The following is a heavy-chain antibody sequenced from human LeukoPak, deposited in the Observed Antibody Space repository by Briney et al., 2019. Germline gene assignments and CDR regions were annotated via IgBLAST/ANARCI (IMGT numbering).Heavy chain of an antibody. D-gene: IGHD5-24*01. Sequence: PGGSLRLSCEASGFTFSGFTMNWVRQAPGKEPEWVASITTLDSYIYYADSVQGRFTISRDNAKSELYLQMNSLRAEDTAVYYCAKDAGAGYNYSFDYWGQGTRVTVSS. CDR3: AKDAGAGYNYSFDY. CDR2: ITTLDSYI. J-gene: IGHJ4*02. CDR1: GFTFSGFT. V-gene: IGHV3-21*01.